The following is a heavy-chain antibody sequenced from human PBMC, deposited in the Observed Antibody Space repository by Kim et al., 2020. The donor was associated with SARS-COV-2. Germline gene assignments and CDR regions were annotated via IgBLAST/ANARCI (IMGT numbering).Heavy chain of an antibody. V-gene: IGHV3-23*01. CDR3: AKLVVVAATTMDV. Sequence: YADSVKGRFTISRDTSKNTLYLQMNRLRAEDTAVYDCAKLVVVAATTMDVWGQGTTVTVSS. J-gene: IGHJ6*02. D-gene: IGHD2-15*01.